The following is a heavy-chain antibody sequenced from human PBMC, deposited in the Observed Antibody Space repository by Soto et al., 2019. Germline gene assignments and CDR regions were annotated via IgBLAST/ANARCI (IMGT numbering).Heavy chain of an antibody. CDR2: INPSGGST. J-gene: IGHJ4*02. CDR3: ARIPKSNYYDSSGYYYFDY. Sequence: ASVKVSCKASGYTFTSYYIHWVRQAPGQGLEWMGIINPSGGSTSYAQKFQGRVTMTRDTSTSTVYMELSSLRSEDTAVYYCARIPKSNYYDSSGYYYFDYWGQGTLVTVSS. D-gene: IGHD3-22*01. CDR1: GYTFTSYY. V-gene: IGHV1-46*01.